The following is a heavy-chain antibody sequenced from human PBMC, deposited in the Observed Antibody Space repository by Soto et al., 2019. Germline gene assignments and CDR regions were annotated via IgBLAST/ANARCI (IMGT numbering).Heavy chain of an antibody. D-gene: IGHD4-17*01. CDR3: ARERGANVEHDYGDYVPRDYYYYYMDV. Sequence: SETLSLTCTVSGGSISSGGYYWSWIRQHPGKGLEWIGYIYYSGSTYYNPSLKSRVTISVDTSKNQFSLKLGSVTAADTAVYYCARERGANVEHDYGDYVPRDYYYYYMDVWGKGTTVTVSS. CDR2: IYYSGST. CDR1: GGSISSGGYY. V-gene: IGHV4-31*03. J-gene: IGHJ6*03.